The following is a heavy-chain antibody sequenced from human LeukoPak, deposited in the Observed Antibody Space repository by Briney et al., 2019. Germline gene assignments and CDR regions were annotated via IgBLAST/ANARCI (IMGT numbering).Heavy chain of an antibody. CDR1: GYTFTSYD. J-gene: IGHJ4*02. V-gene: IGHV1-8*03. CDR3: ARVAKRIAALLFDY. D-gene: IGHD6-6*01. Sequence: ASVKVSCKASGYTFTSYDINWVRQATGQGLEWMGWMNPNSGNTGYAQKFQGRVTITRNTSISTAYMELSSLRSEDTAVYYCARVAKRIAALLFDYWGQGTLVTVSS. CDR2: MNPNSGNT.